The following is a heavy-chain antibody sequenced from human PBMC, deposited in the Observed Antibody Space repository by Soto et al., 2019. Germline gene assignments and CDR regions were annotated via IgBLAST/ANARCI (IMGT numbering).Heavy chain of an antibody. D-gene: IGHD6-13*01. CDR2: IYWDDDK. V-gene: IGHV2-5*02. J-gene: IGHJ4*02. CDR3: AHRRDRSSSWFPFDY. CDR1: GFYLSTSGVG. Sequence: QITLKESGPALVKSTQTLTLTCTFSGFYLSTSGVGLAWIRNPPEKPLEWLALIYWDDDKRYSPSLKSRLTITKDTSKNQVVLTMTNMDPVDTATYYCAHRRDRSSSWFPFDYWGQGTLVTVSS.